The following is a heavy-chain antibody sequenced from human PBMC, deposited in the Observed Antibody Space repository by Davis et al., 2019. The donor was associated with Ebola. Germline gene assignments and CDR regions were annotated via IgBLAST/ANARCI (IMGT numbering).Heavy chain of an antibody. V-gene: IGHV3-21*01. CDR1: GFTFSSYS. D-gene: IGHD2-8*01. Sequence: GESLKISCAASGFTFSSYSMNWVRQAPGKGLEWVSSISSSSSYIYYADSVKGRFTISRDNAKNSLYLQMNSLRDEDTAVYYCASGYAGVWGQGTLVTVSS. J-gene: IGHJ4*02. CDR2: ISSSSSYI. CDR3: ASGYAGV.